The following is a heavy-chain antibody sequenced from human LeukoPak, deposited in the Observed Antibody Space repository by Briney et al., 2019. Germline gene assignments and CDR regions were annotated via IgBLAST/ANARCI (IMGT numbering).Heavy chain of an antibody. CDR1: GFTFSSYW. J-gene: IGHJ4*02. Sequence: GGSLRLSCAASGFTFSSYWMHWVRQAPGKGLVWVSRFNSDGSSTSYADSVKGRFTISRDNAKNTLYLQMNSLRAEDTAVYYCARSPTYYDILTGYYPAYYFDYWGQGTLVTVSS. V-gene: IGHV3-74*01. CDR2: FNSDGSST. CDR3: ARSPTYYDILTGYYPAYYFDY. D-gene: IGHD3-9*01.